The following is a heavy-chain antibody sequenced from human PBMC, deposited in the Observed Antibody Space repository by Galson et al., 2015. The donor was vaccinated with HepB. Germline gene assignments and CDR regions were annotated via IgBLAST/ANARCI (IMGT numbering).Heavy chain of an antibody. CDR2: ISWNSDSI. J-gene: IGHJ4*02. D-gene: IGHD5-12*01. CDR1: GFTFDDYA. Sequence: SLRLSCAASGFTFDDYAMHWVRQAPGKGLEWVSGISWNSDSIGYADSVKGRFTISRDNAKNSLYLQMNSLRAEDTALYYCAKNSGGWLRGGYFDYWGQGTLVTVSS. V-gene: IGHV3-9*01. CDR3: AKNSGGWLRGGYFDY.